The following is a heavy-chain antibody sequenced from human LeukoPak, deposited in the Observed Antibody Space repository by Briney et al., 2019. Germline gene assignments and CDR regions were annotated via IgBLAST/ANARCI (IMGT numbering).Heavy chain of an antibody. CDR1: GGSISSSSYY. CDR2: IYYSGST. J-gene: IGHJ3*02. D-gene: IGHD3-10*01. V-gene: IGHV4-39*01. Sequence: PSETLSLTCTVSGGSISSSSYYWGWIRQPPGKGLEWIGSIYYSGSTYYYPSLKSRVTISVDTSKSQFSLKLSSVTAADTAVYYCARQIWITMVRGAPRGAFDIWGQGTMVTVSS. CDR3: ARQIWITMVRGAPRGAFDI.